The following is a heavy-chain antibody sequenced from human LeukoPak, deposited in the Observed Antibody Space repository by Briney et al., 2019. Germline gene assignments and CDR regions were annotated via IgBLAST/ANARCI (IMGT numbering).Heavy chain of an antibody. D-gene: IGHD2-2*02. CDR2: IYPGDSDT. J-gene: IGHJ1*01. V-gene: IGHV5-51*01. CDR3: ARALGYCSSTSCYTRYFQH. CDR1: GYSFTSYW. Sequence: GESLKISCKGSGYSFTSYWIGWMRQMPGKGLEWMGIIYPGDSDTRYSPSFQGQVTISADKSISTAYLQWSSLKASDTAMYYCARALGYCSSTSCYTRYFQHWGQGTLVTVSS.